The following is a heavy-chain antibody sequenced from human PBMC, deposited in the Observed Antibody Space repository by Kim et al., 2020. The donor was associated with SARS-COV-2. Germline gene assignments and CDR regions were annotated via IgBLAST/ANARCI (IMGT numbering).Heavy chain of an antibody. D-gene: IGHD2-21*01. Sequence: SETLSLTCTVSGGSISSYYWSWIRQPPGKGLEWIGYIYYSGSTNYNPSLKSRVTISVDTSKNQFSLKLSSVTAADTAVYYCARGGFGDLPSFDPWGQGTLVTVSS. V-gene: IGHV4-59*01. CDR3: ARGGFGDLPSFDP. J-gene: IGHJ5*02. CDR2: IYYSGST. CDR1: GGSISSYY.